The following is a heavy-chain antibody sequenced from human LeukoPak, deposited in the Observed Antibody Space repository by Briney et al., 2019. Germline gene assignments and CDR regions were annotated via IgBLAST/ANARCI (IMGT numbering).Heavy chain of an antibody. CDR2: IWYDGSNK. V-gene: IGHV3-33*01. Sequence: GGSLRLSCAASGFTFSGYGMHWVRQAPGKGLEWVAVIWYDGSNKYYADSVKGRFTISRDNSKNTLYLQMNSLRAEDTAVYYCARGGVDYYDSSGYYFSYFDYWGQGTLVTVSS. J-gene: IGHJ4*02. CDR1: GFTFSGYG. D-gene: IGHD3-22*01. CDR3: ARGGVDYYDSSGYYFSYFDY.